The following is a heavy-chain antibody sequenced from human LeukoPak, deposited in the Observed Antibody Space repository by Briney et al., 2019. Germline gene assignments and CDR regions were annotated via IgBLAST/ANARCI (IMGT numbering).Heavy chain of an antibody. CDR2: IWYDGSNK. Sequence: GGSLRLSCVAPGFTFRNYWMTWVRQAPGKGLEWVAVIWYDGSNKYYADSVKGRFTISRDNSKNTLYLQMNSLRAEDTAVYYCARAPYCSSTSCYWFDPWGQGTLVTVSS. CDR3: ARAPYCSSTSCYWFDP. CDR1: GFTFRNYW. J-gene: IGHJ5*02. D-gene: IGHD2-2*01. V-gene: IGHV3-33*08.